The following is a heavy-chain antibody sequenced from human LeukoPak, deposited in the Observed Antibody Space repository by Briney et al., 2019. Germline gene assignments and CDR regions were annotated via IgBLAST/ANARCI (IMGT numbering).Heavy chain of an antibody. J-gene: IGHJ4*02. CDR1: GFTFSSYA. Sequence: GGSLRLSCAASGFTFSSYAMHWVRQAPGKGLEWVAVISYDGSNKYYADSVKGRFTISRDNSKNTLYLQMNSLRAEDTAVYYCARGGWYDSSGYFDYWGQGTLVTVSS. V-gene: IGHV3-30-3*01. CDR2: ISYDGSNK. D-gene: IGHD3-22*01. CDR3: ARGGWYDSSGYFDY.